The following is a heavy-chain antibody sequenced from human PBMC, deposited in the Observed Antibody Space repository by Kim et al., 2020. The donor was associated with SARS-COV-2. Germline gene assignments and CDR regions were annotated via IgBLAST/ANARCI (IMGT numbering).Heavy chain of an antibody. V-gene: IGHV1-3*01. Sequence: ASVKVSFKASGYTFTSYAMHWVRQAPGQRLEWMGRINAGNGNTKYSQKFQGRVTITRDTSARTAYMELSSLRSEDTAVYYCARARVVVVAATENDYWGQGTLVTVSS. CDR1: GYTFTSYA. D-gene: IGHD2-15*01. J-gene: IGHJ4*02. CDR3: ARARVVVVAATENDY. CDR2: INAGNGNT.